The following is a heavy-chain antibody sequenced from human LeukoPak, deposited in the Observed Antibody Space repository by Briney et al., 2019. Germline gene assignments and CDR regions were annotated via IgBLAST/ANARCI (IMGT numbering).Heavy chain of an antibody. CDR3: ASSTVTDAFDI. D-gene: IGHD4-17*01. V-gene: IGHV3-64*01. CDR2: ISSNGGST. J-gene: IGHJ3*02. CDR1: GFTFSSYA. Sequence: PGGPLRLSCAASGFTFSSYAMHWVRQAPGKGLEYVSAISSNGGSTYYAKSVKGRFTISRDNSKNTLYLQMGSLRAEDMAVYYCASSTVTDAFDIWGQGTMITVSS.